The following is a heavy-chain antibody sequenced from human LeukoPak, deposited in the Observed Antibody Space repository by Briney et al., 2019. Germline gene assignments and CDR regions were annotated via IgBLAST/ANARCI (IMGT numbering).Heavy chain of an antibody. J-gene: IGHJ4*02. CDR3: EAYGSV. CDR1: GLNFHDVW. V-gene: IGHV3-7*03. D-gene: IGHD3-10*01. Sequence: GGSLRLSCSASGLNFHDVWMTWVRETPGRGLEWVANIKGDGREKNYVGSVRGRFTISRDNAQTLLFLQMDNLRAEDTAIYYCEAYGSVWGQGTLVIVSS. CDR2: IKGDGREK.